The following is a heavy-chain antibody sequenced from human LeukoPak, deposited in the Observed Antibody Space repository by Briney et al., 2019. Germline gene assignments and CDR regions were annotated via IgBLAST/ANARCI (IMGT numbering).Heavy chain of an antibody. CDR3: ARVAGGLWFGELSSNR. D-gene: IGHD3-10*01. CDR2: ISSSGSTI. Sequence: GGSLRLSCAASGFTFSDYYMSWIRQAPGKGLEGVSYISSSGSTIYYADSVKGRFTISRDNDKNALYLQMNSLRAEDTAVYYCARVAGGLWFGELSSNRWGQGTLVTVSS. J-gene: IGHJ4*02. CDR1: GFTFSDYY. V-gene: IGHV3-11*01.